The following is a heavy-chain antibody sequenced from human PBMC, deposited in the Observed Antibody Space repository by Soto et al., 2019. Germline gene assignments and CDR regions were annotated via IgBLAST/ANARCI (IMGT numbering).Heavy chain of an antibody. CDR2: ISYDGSNK. D-gene: IGHD5-18*01. CDR1: GFTFSSYG. Sequence: PGGSLRLSCAASGFTFSSYGMHWVRQAPGKGLEWVAVISYDGSNKYYADSVKGRFTISRDNSKNTLYLQMNSLRAEDTAVYYCANGDVDTAMVGYFDYWGQGTLVTVSS. CDR3: ANGDVDTAMVGYFDY. J-gene: IGHJ4*02. V-gene: IGHV3-30*18.